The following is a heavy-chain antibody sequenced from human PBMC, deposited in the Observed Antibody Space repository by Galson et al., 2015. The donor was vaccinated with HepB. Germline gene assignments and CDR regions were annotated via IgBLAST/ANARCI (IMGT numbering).Heavy chain of an antibody. CDR3: ARHGGVGALQGSAFDI. Sequence: LSLTCTVSGGSISSSSYYWGWIRQPPGKGLEWIGSIYYSGSTYYNPSLKSRVTISVDTTKNQFSLKLSSVTAADTAVYYCARHGGVGALQGSAFDIWGQGTMVTVSS. J-gene: IGHJ3*02. V-gene: IGHV4-39*01. D-gene: IGHD1-26*01. CDR1: GGSISSSSYY. CDR2: IYYSGST.